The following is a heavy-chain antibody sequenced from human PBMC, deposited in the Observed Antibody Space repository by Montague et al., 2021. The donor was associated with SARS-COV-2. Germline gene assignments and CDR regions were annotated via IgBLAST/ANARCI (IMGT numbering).Heavy chain of an antibody. CDR2: IFYNGHT. CDR3: ARLSTGYYYGWCHP. CDR1: GGSLDSGTYY. Sequence: SETLSLTCSVSGGSLDSGTYYWGWIRQPPGKGLEWIGSIFYNGHTFYTPSLTSRLTMSVDASKNQFSLKLTSVTAADTAVYYCARLSTGYYYGWCHPWGQGALVTVSS. J-gene: IGHJ5*02. V-gene: IGHV4-39*01. D-gene: IGHD3-22*01.